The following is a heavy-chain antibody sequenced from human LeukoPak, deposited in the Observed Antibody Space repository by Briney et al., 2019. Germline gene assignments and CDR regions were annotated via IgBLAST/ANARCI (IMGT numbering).Heavy chain of an antibody. CDR2: IYYSGST. D-gene: IGHD5-18*01. Sequence: SETLSLTCTVSGGSISNSNYYWGWIRQPPGKGLEWIGNIYYSGSTYYNPSLKSRVTISVDTSKNHFSLKLSSVTAADTAVYYCARMGGYGYGLDAFDMWGQGTIVTVS. J-gene: IGHJ3*02. CDR3: ARMGGYGYGLDAFDM. CDR1: GGSISNSNYY. V-gene: IGHV4-39*01.